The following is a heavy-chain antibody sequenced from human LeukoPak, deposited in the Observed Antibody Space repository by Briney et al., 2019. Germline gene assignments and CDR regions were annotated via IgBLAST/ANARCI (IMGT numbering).Heavy chain of an antibody. CDR3: ARPPENYYYYYMDV. V-gene: IGHV4-38-2*02. Sequence: SETLSLTCTVSGYSISSGYYWGWIRQPPGKGLEWIGSIYHSGSTYYNPSLKSRVTISVDTSKNQFSLKLSSVTAADTAVYYCARPPENYYYYYMDVWGKGTTVTVSS. CDR2: IYHSGST. CDR1: GYSISSGYY. J-gene: IGHJ6*03.